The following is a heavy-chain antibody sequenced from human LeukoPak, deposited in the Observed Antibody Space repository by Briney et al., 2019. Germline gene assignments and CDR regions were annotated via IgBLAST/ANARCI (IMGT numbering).Heavy chain of an antibody. D-gene: IGHD2-8*01. CDR3: PQGQGAYGVLRGLFDY. V-gene: IGHV1-69*05. J-gene: IGHJ4*02. CDR1: GGALSSYA. Sequence: SVRDSCKASGGALSSYALSRVRPAPGQGVEWMGGIIPIFGTQNYPHKFRGGPTITTDEPTNTANMEVTSLRYGEAAGYYFPQGQGAYGVLRGLFDYWGQGTLVTVSS. CDR2: IIPIFGTQ.